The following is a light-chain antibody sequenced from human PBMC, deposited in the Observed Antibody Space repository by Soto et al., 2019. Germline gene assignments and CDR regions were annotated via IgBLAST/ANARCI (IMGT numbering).Light chain of an antibody. CDR3: QQYNQWPQT. Sequence: ETVMTQSPATLSVSPGERATLSCRASQSVSSNLAWYQQKPGQAPRLLIYDASTRATGIPARFSGSASGTECTLTISSLQSEDFAVYFCQQYNQWPQTFGQGTKVEL. CDR2: DAS. CDR1: QSVSSN. J-gene: IGKJ1*01. V-gene: IGKV3-15*01.